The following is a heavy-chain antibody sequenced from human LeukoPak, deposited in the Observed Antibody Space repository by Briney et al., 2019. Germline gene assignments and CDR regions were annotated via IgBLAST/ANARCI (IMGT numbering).Heavy chain of an antibody. CDR1: GGSISNSSYY. Sequence: SETLSLTCSVSGGSISNSSYYWGWIRQPPGKGLEWIVTIYYSGSTYHNPSLKSRVIISVDTSKNQFSLKLSSVTAADTAVYYCARQRSKYYYENYWGQGTLVTVSS. V-gene: IGHV4-39*01. J-gene: IGHJ4*02. D-gene: IGHD3-22*01. CDR2: IYYSGST. CDR3: ARQRSKYYYENY.